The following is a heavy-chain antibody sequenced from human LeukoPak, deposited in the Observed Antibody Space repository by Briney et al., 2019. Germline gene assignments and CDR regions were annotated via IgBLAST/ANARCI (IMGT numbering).Heavy chain of an antibody. D-gene: IGHD3-10*01. CDR2: ISAYNGNT. CDR1: GYTFTSYG. J-gene: IGHJ3*02. V-gene: IGHV1-18*01. CDR3: ARDQPDMVRGARPHAFDI. Sequence: ASVKVSCKPSGYTFTSYGISSVRQAPGHGREWMGWISAYNGNTNYAQKLQGRVTMTTDTSPSTAYMELRSLRSDDTAVYYCARDQPDMVRGARPHAFDIWGQGTMVTVSS.